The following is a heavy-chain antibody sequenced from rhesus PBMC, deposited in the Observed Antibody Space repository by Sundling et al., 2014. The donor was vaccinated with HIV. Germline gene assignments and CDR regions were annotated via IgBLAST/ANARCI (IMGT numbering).Heavy chain of an antibody. Sequence: QVQLQESGPGLVKPSETLSLTCAVSGGSISGYYWNWIRQPPGKGLEWIGHIAGSSGSTYYNPSLKSRVTISTDTSKNQFPLKLNSVTVADTAVYYCARKTPDLGGLDYWGQGVLVTVSS. J-gene: IGHJ4*01. V-gene: IGHV4-165*02. CDR2: IAGSSGST. CDR3: ARKTPDLGGLDY. CDR1: GGSISGYY.